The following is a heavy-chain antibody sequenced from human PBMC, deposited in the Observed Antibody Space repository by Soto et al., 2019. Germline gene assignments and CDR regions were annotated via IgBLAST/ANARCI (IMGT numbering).Heavy chain of an antibody. CDR3: ASSLLRFLEWPLGGGDY. J-gene: IGHJ4*02. CDR2: INAGNGNT. CDR1: GYTFTSYA. D-gene: IGHD3-3*01. V-gene: IGHV1-3*01. Sequence: GASVKVSCKASGYTFTSYAMHWVRQAPGQRLEWMGWINAGNGNTKYSQKFQGRVTITRDTSASTAYMELSSRRSEDTAVYYCASSLLRFLEWPLGGGDYWGQGTLVTAPQ.